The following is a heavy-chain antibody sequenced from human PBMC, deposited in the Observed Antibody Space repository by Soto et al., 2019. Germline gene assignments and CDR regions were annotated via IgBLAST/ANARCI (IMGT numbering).Heavy chain of an antibody. CDR3: AILVGADYFDY. CDR1: GYTFTSYY. D-gene: IGHD1-26*01. V-gene: IGHV1-46*01. Sequence: GASVKVSCKASGYTFTSYYMHWVRQAPGQGLEWMGIINPSCGSTSYAQKFQGGVTMTRDTSTSTVYMELSSLRSEDTAVYYCAILVGADYFDYWGQGTMVTVS. CDR2: INPSCGST. J-gene: IGHJ4*02.